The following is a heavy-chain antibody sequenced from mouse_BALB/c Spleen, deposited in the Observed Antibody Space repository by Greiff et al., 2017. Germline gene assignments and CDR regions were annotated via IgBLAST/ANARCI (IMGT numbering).Heavy chain of an antibody. J-gene: IGHJ2*01. CDR2: ISSGGSYT. Sequence: EVKLVESGGGLVKPGGSLKLSCAASGFTFSSYTMSWVRQTPEKRLEWVATISSGGSYTYYPDSVKGRFTISRDNAKNTLYLQMSSLKSEDTAMYYCTRGGTTAPFDYWGQGTTLTVSS. V-gene: IGHV5-6-4*01. CDR3: TRGGTTAPFDY. CDR1: GFTFSSYT. D-gene: IGHD1-2*01.